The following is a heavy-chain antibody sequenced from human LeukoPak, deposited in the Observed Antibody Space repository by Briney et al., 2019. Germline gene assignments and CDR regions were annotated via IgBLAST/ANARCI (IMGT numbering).Heavy chain of an antibody. V-gene: IGHV4-39*01. J-gene: IGHJ1*01. D-gene: IGHD2-2*02. Sequence: SETLSLTCTVSGGSIRSSYYYWGWIRQPPAKGLEWIGSIDNDGSTYYSPSLKSRVTISVDTSKSRFTLSLSSVTAADTAFYYCAKGHRGVYTDPINLWGQGTLVTVSS. CDR2: IDNDGST. CDR3: AKGHRGVYTDPINL. CDR1: GGSIRSSYYY.